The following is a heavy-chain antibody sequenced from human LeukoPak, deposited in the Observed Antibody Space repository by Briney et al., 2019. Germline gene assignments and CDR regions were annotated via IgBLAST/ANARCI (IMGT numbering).Heavy chain of an antibody. CDR1: GFSFSTYT. J-gene: IGHJ5*02. CDR2: IGGDGSGGT. D-gene: IGHD3-10*01. V-gene: IGHV3-23*01. Sequence: PGGSLRLSCAASGFSFSTYTMSWVRQAPGGGLEWVSAIGGDGSGGTFYADSVKGRLAISRDNSKSTLYLQMNSLRVEGTAVYSCVKDFGRNLGGPASWGRGPLVSSSS. CDR3: VKDFGRNLGGPAS.